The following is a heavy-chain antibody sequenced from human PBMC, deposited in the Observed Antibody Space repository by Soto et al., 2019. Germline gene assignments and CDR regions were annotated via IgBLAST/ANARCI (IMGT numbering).Heavy chain of an antibody. CDR2: ISYDGSNK. Sequence: QVQLVESGGGVVQPGRSLRLSCAASGFTFSSYGMHWVRQAPGKGLEWVAVISYDGSNKYYADSVKGRFTISRDNSKNTLYLQMNSLRAEDTAVYYCAKDLLGPGRADGRDVWGQGTTVTVSS. D-gene: IGHD7-27*01. CDR1: GFTFSSYG. CDR3: AKDLLGPGRADGRDV. J-gene: IGHJ6*02. V-gene: IGHV3-30*18.